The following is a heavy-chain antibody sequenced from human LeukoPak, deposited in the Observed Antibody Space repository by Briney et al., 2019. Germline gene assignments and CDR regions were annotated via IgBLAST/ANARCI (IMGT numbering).Heavy chain of an antibody. J-gene: IGHJ3*02. CDR2: ISGSGGST. D-gene: IGHD1-14*01. CDR3: AKDSHYRPDLTGAFDI. V-gene: IGHV3-23*01. Sequence: GGSLRLSCAASGFTFSSYAMSWVRQAPGKGLEWVSAISGSGGSTYYADSVKGRFTISRDNSKNTLYLQMNSLRAEDTAVYYCAKDSHYRPDLTGAFDIWGQGTMVTVSS. CDR1: GFTFSSYA.